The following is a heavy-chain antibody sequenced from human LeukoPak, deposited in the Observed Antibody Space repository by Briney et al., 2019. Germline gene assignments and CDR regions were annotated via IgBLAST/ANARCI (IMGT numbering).Heavy chain of an antibody. V-gene: IGHV3-23*01. Sequence: GGSLRLSCAASGFTFNTYSMNWVRQAPGKGLEWVSAISGSGGSTYYADSVKGRFTISRDNSKNTLYLQMNSLRAEDTAVYYCAKAAIAAAAAFDYWGQGTLVTVSS. CDR2: ISGSGGST. D-gene: IGHD6-13*01. CDR3: AKAAIAAAAAFDY. J-gene: IGHJ4*02. CDR1: GFTFNTYS.